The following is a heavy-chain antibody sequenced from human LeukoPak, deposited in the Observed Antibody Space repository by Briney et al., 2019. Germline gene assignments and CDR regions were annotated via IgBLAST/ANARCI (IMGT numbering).Heavy chain of an antibody. CDR2: ISGSGGST. D-gene: IGHD3-10*01. Sequence: PGGSLRLSCAASGFTFSSYAMSWVRQAPGKGLEWVSAISGSGGSTYYADSVKGRFTISRDNSKNTLYLQMNSLRAEDTAVYYCAKDPTPYYASGSSNWFDPWGQGTLVTVSS. J-gene: IGHJ5*02. CDR1: GFTFSSYA. V-gene: IGHV3-23*01. CDR3: AKDPTPYYASGSSNWFDP.